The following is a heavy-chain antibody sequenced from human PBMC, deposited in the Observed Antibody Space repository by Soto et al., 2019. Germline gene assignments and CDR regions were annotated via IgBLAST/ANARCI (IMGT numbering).Heavy chain of an antibody. CDR1: GFTFSSYW. V-gene: IGHV3-74*01. CDR3: AVPYLYSSSTFDM. J-gene: IGHJ3*02. CDR2: INSGGSST. D-gene: IGHD6-6*01. Sequence: PGGSLRLSCAASGFTFSSYWMHWVRQGPGKGLVWVSRINSGGSSTSYADSVKGRFTISRDNAKNTLYLQMNSLRAEDTAVYYCAVPYLYSSSTFDMWGQGTMVTVSS.